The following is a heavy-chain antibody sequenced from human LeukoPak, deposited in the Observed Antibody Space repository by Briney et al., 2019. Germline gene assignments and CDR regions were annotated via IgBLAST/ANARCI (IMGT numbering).Heavy chain of an antibody. CDR1: GFTFSSYG. V-gene: IGHV3-30*18. CDR2: ISYDGSNK. CDR3: AKLGYSYGYYFDY. D-gene: IGHD5-18*01. Sequence: PGRSLRLSCAASGFTFSSYGMHWVRQAPGKGLEWVAVISYDGSNKYYADSVKGRFTISRDNSKNTLYLQMNSLRAEDTAAYYCAKLGYSYGYYFDYWGQGTLVTVSS. J-gene: IGHJ4*02.